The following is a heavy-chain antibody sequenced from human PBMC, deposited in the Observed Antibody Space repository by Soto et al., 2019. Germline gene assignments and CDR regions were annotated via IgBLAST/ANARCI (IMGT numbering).Heavy chain of an antibody. CDR1: GYTFTSYD. J-gene: IGHJ4*02. CDR3: ARGIRPPGTTTHY. Sequence: ASVKVSCKASGYTFTSYDIKWVRQATGQGREWIECMNPNSGNTGDAQKFQGTVTMTRNTSIRTAYMELSSLRSEDTAVYYCARGIRPPGTTTHYRGPGTLLTRSS. CDR2: MNPNSGNT. V-gene: IGHV1-8*01. D-gene: IGHD1-1*01.